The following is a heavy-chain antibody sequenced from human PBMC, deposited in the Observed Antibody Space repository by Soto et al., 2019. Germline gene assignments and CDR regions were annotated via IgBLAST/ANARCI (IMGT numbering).Heavy chain of an antibody. Sequence: QLQLQESGPGLVKPSETLSLTCTVSGGSISSSSYYWGWIRQPPGKGLEWIGSIYYSGSTYYNPSLKSRVTISVDTSKNQFSLKLSSVTAADTAVYYCATYRVGGSRRENWFDPWGQGTLVTVSS. CDR3: ATYRVGGSRRENWFDP. CDR1: GGSISSSSYY. V-gene: IGHV4-39*01. J-gene: IGHJ5*02. D-gene: IGHD1-26*01. CDR2: IYYSGST.